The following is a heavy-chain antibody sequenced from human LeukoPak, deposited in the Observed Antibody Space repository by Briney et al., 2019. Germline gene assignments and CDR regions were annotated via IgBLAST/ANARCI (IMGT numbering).Heavy chain of an antibody. D-gene: IGHD6-13*01. V-gene: IGHV4-59*01. Sequence: SETLSLTCTVSGGSISSYSWSWIRQPPGKGLEWIGYIYYSGSTNYNPSLKSRVTISVDTSKNQFSLKMSSVTAADTAVYYCARGLAAAGTWYYFDYWGQGTLVTVSS. J-gene: IGHJ4*02. CDR2: IYYSGST. CDR1: GGSISSYS. CDR3: ARGLAAAGTWYYFDY.